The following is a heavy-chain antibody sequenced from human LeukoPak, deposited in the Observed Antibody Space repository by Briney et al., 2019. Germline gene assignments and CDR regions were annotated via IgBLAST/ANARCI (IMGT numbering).Heavy chain of an antibody. D-gene: IGHD5/OR15-5a*01. J-gene: IGHJ4*02. CDR2: IKQDGSVK. V-gene: IGHV3-7*01. Sequence: PGGSLRLSCAASGFTFSSYAMSWVRQAPEKGLEFVANIKQDGSVKNYMDSLKGRSTISRDNARESLYLEINSLRADDTAVYYCARDPESSAFDLWGQGALVTVSS. CDR3: ARDPESSAFDL. CDR1: GFTFSSYA.